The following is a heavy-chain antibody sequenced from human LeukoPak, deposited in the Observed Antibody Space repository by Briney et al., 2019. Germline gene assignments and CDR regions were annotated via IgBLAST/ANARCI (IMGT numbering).Heavy chain of an antibody. CDR1: GYTLTELS. Sequence: ASVKVSCKVSGYTLTELSMHWVRQAPGKGLEWMGGFDPEDGETIYAQKFQGRVTMTEDTSTDTAHMELSSLRSEDTAVYYCATGAGSSRTFDYWGQGTLVTVSS. J-gene: IGHJ4*02. CDR2: FDPEDGET. CDR3: ATGAGSSRTFDY. V-gene: IGHV1-24*01. D-gene: IGHD6-13*01.